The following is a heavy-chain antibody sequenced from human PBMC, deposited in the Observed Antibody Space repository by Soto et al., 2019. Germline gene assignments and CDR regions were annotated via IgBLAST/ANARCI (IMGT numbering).Heavy chain of an antibody. Sequence: ASVKVSCKASGYTFTGYYMHWVRQAPGQGLEWMGWINPNSGGTNYAQKFQGWVTMTRDTSISTAYMELSRLRSDDTAVYYCARGGYSSSWPYNGSDPWGQGTLVTVSS. D-gene: IGHD6-13*01. V-gene: IGHV1-2*04. CDR3: ARGGYSSSWPYNGSDP. CDR2: INPNSGGT. CDR1: GYTFTGYY. J-gene: IGHJ5*02.